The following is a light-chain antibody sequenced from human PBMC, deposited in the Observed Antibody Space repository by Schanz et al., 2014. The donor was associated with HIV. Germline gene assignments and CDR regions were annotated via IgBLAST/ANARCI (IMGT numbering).Light chain of an antibody. Sequence: EIVLTQSPATLSLSPGERATLSCRASQSVSDNYLAWYQQRPGQAPRLLIYDASNRATGVPARFSATGSGTDFTLTIDSLEPEDFAVYYCQQRSDWPPEVTFGQGTRLEIK. J-gene: IGKJ5*01. CDR3: QQRSDWPPEVT. CDR2: DAS. CDR1: QSVSDNY. V-gene: IGKV3-11*01.